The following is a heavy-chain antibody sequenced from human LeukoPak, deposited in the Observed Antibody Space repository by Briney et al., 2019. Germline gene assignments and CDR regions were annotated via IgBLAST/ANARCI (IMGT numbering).Heavy chain of an antibody. CDR2: FNREDDEP. D-gene: IGHD3-22*01. CDR1: GYTITDFS. CDR3: ATLDSYYDNSGRPLVPD. J-gene: IGHJ4*02. Sequence: ASLKVSCKVSGYTITDFSMHWVRQAPGKGLEWMGGFNREDDEPIYAPHFQGRVTVTEDTSTDTAYMELSSLSSEDTAVYYCATLDSYYDNSGRPLVPDWGQGTLVTVS. V-gene: IGHV1-24*01.